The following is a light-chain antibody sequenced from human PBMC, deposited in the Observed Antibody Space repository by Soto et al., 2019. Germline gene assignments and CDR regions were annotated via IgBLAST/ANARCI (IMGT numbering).Light chain of an antibody. CDR1: QTVSSNY. CDR2: GAS. V-gene: IGKV3-20*01. CDR3: QQYGSSQS. Sequence: EIVLTQSPGTLSLSPGERATLSCRASQTVSSNYLAWYQQKPGQAPRLLIYGASSRATGIPDRFSGSGSGTVFTLTISRLEPEDFAVYYCQQYGSSQSFGQGTKVEIK. J-gene: IGKJ1*01.